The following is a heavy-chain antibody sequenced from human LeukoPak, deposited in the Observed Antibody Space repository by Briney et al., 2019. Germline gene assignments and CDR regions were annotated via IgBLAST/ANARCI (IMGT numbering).Heavy chain of an antibody. CDR1: GYTFTNYY. Sequence: ASVKVSCKASGYTFTNYYMHWVRQAPGQGLEWMGIINPSGGSTNYAQKFQGRVTITADESTSTAYMELSSLRSEDTAVYYCARDKSGRFDPWGQGTLVTVSS. V-gene: IGHV1-46*01. CDR3: ARDKSGRFDP. J-gene: IGHJ5*02. CDR2: INPSGGST.